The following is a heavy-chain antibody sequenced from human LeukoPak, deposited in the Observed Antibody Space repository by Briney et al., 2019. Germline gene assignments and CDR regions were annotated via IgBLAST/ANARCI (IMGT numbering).Heavy chain of an antibody. J-gene: IGHJ4*02. D-gene: IGHD1-26*01. Sequence: SETLSLTCTVSGDSISSYYWNWIRQSPSRGLEWLGRTYYRSRWYSDFARYVNSQITIDPDASKNQFSLQLNSVTPDDTAVYFCARGQTYSGRIFDCWGQGSLVGVSS. CDR3: ARGQTYSGRIFDC. CDR1: GDSISSYY. CDR2: TYYRSRWYS. V-gene: IGHV6-1*01.